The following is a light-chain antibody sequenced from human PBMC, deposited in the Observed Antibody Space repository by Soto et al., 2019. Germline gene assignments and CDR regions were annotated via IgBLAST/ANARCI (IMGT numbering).Light chain of an antibody. J-gene: IGKJ1*01. Sequence: EIVFTQSPGTLSFSPGERATLSCRASQSVSSSYLAWYQQKPGQAPRLLIYGASNRATGIPDRFSGSGSGTDFTLTISRLEPEDFAVYYCQQYGSSGTVGQGTKVDIK. CDR1: QSVSSSY. CDR3: QQYGSSGT. CDR2: GAS. V-gene: IGKV3-20*01.